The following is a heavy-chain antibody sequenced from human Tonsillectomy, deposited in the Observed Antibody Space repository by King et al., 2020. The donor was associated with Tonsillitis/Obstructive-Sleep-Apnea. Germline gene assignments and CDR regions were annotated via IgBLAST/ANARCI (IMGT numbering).Heavy chain of an antibody. CDR3: ARGDGIVVVIASSFDY. J-gene: IGHJ4*02. CDR1: GFTFSNYA. D-gene: IGHD2-21*01. V-gene: IGHV3-30*04. Sequence: VQLVQSGEGVVQPGRSLRLSCAASGFTFSNYAIHWVRQAPGKGLEWVAVISYDGSNKYYADSVKGRFTISRDNSKNTLYLQMNSLRAEDTAVYYCARGDGIVVVIASSFDYWGQGTLVTVSS. CDR2: ISYDGSNK.